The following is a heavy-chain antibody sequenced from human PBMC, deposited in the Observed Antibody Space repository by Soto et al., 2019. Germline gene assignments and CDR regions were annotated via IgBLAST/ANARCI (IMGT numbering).Heavy chain of an antibody. D-gene: IGHD3-3*01. CDR2: IHYSGNT. V-gene: IGHV4-39*01. CDR1: GDSISGGRYH. J-gene: IGHJ4*02. Sequence: QLQLQESGPGLVTPSETLSLICTVSGDSISGGRYHWGWIRQPPGKGLEWIATIHYSGNTHYNPSLRSRVTISVDTSKSQFSLRLSSVTAADTAVYYCARADGFGVVTPFIDYWGQGTLVTVSS. CDR3: ARADGFGVVTPFIDY.